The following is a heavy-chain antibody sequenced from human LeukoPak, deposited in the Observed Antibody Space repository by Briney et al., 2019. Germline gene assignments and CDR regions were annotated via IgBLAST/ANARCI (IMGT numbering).Heavy chain of an antibody. CDR3: ARTRYYYDSSGYTLNWFDP. V-gene: IGHV1-69*05. J-gene: IGHJ5*02. CDR2: IIPIFGTA. CDR1: GGTFSSYA. Sequence: SVKVSCKASGGTFSSYAISWVRQAPGQGLEWMGGIIPIFGTANYAQKLQGRVTMTTDTSTSTAYMELRSLRSDDTAVYYCARTRYYYDSSGYTLNWFDPWGQGTLVTVSS. D-gene: IGHD3-22*01.